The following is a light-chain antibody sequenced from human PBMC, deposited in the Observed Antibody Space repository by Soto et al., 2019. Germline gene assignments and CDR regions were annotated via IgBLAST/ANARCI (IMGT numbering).Light chain of an antibody. J-gene: IGKJ1*01. CDR3: QQYTNTNNPWM. Sequence: DIQVTQSPPTLSASVGDRVTITCRASQTISTWMAWYQQKPGKAPKLLVYDASTLQSGVASRFSGSGSGTEFTLIISGLQYDDSATYYCQQYTNTNNPWMFGQGTKVDIK. CDR2: DAS. V-gene: IGKV1-5*01. CDR1: QTISTW.